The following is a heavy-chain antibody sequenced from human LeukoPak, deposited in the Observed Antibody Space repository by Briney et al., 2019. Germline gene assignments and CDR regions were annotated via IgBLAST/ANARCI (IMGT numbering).Heavy chain of an antibody. V-gene: IGHV1-18*01. CDR1: GYTFTSYA. CDR3: ARDQLRYYGSNNYYSDMDF. J-gene: IGHJ6*02. CDR2: ISAYNGGT. D-gene: IGHD3-10*01. Sequence: ASVTVSCKASGYTFTSYAIAWVRQAPGQGLEWMGWISAYNGGTNYAQKFRGRVTMTTDTSTNTGYVELRSLRSDDTAVYFCARDQLRYYGSNNYYSDMDFWGQGTTVTVSS.